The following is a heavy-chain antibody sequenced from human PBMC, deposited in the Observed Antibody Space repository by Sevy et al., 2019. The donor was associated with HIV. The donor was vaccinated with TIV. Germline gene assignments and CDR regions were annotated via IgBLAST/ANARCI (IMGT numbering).Heavy chain of an antibody. CDR3: ARGYFYFDH. CDR2: INPSGGST. D-gene: IGHD3-9*01. Sequence: ASVKVSCKASGYTFTSYYVHWVRQAPGQGLEWMGMINPSGGSTSYAQKFQARVTMTRDTSTSTVYMELSSLSSEDAAVYYCARGYFYFDHWGQGTLVTVSS. V-gene: IGHV1-46*03. J-gene: IGHJ4*02. CDR1: GYTFTSYY.